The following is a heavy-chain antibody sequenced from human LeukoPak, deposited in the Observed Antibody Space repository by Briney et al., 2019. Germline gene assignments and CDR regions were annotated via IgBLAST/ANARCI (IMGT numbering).Heavy chain of an antibody. CDR3: ARRDHIAGRLDY. J-gene: IGHJ4*02. V-gene: IGHV3-48*03. Sequence: GGSLRLSCAASGFTLSTYEMSWVRQAPGKGLEWVSYINRDGGIIYYADSVRGRLTISRDTAKNSLDLQMNSLRVEDTAIYYCARRDHIAGRLDYWGQGTLVTVSS. D-gene: IGHD6-6*01. CDR1: GFTLSTYE. CDR2: INRDGGII.